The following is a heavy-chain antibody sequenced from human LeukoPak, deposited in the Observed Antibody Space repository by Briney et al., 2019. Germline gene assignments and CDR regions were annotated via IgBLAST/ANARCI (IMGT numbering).Heavy chain of an antibody. J-gene: IGHJ4*02. V-gene: IGHV3-30*04. CDR3: AKGPLRGTAAAIDY. CDR2: ISYDGRNI. CDR1: GFPFSAYS. Sequence: GGSLRLSCAASGFPFSAYSMHWVRQAPGEGLEWVAVISYDGRNIHYPDSVKGRFTISRDISTDTLWLQMDSLRTEDTAVYYCAKGPLRGTAAAIDYWGQGTLVTVSS. D-gene: IGHD2-2*01.